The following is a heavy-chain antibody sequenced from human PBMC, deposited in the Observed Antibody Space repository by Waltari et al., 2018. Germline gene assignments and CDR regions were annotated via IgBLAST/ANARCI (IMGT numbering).Heavy chain of an antibody. CDR1: GYTFTDYN. Sequence: VYLLQSGAEVKEPGASVKISCEVSGYTFTDYNIEWVQQAPGKGLVWMGLVDPEKGQALYAKNFQDRVTISADTSTGTVYMEMSSLISEDTAVYYCTTVHMAAGTAAPSQGFDMWGQGTLLVVSS. D-gene: IGHD6-19*01. V-gene: IGHV1-69-2*01. CDR2: VDPEKGQA. CDR3: TTVHMAAGTAAPSQGFDM. J-gene: IGHJ3*02.